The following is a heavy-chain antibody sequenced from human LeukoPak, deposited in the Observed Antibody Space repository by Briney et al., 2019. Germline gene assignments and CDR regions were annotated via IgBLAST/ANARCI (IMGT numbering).Heavy chain of an antibody. J-gene: IGHJ3*02. D-gene: IGHD6-19*01. CDR3: AVIAVACSAAFDI. V-gene: IGHV3-48*01. CDR1: GFTFSSYS. Sequence: PGGSLRLSCAASGFTFSSYSMNWVRQAPGKGLEWVSYISSSSSTIYYADSVKGRFTISRDNAKNSLYLQMNSLRAEDTAVYYCAVIAVACSAAFDIWGQGTMVTVSS. CDR2: ISSSSSTI.